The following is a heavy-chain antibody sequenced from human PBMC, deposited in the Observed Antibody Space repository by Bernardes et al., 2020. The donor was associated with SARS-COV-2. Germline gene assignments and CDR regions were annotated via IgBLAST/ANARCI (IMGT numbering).Heavy chain of an antibody. CDR3: AEVAYANGMDV. D-gene: IGHD2-15*01. V-gene: IGHV4-34*01. Sequence: SETLSLTCAVYGGSFSGYYWSWIRQPPGKGLEWIGEINHSGSTNYNPYLKSRVTISVDTSKNQFSLKLSSVTAADTAVYYCAEVAYANGMDVWGQGTTVTVSS. CDR2: INHSGST. CDR1: GGSFSGYY. J-gene: IGHJ6*02.